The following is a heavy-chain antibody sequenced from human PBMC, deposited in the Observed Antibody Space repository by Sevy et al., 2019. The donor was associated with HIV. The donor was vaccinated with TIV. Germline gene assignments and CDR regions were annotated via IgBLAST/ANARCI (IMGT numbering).Heavy chain of an antibody. D-gene: IGHD3-9*01. CDR1: AFTFSSYG. Sequence: GGSLRLSCAASAFTFSSYGMHWVRQAPGKGLEWVAVIWYDGSNKYYADSVKGRFTISRDNSKNTLYLQMNSLRAEDTAVYYCARDFGNYDILTGYYRSPGGLDYWGQGTLVTVSS. CDR3: ARDFGNYDILTGYYRSPGGLDY. J-gene: IGHJ4*02. V-gene: IGHV3-33*01. CDR2: IWYDGSNK.